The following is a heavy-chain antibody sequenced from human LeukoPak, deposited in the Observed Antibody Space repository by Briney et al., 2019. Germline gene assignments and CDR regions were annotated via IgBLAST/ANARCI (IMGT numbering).Heavy chain of an antibody. CDR1: GYTFTGYY. Sequence: ASVKVSCKASGYTFTGYYMHWVRQAPGQGLEWMGWINHNSGGTNYAQKFQGRFTMTRDTSISTAYMELSRLRSDDTAVYYCARMITMIVDDAFDIWGQGTMVTVSS. V-gene: IGHV1-2*02. D-gene: IGHD3-22*01. CDR3: ARMITMIVDDAFDI. CDR2: INHNSGGT. J-gene: IGHJ3*02.